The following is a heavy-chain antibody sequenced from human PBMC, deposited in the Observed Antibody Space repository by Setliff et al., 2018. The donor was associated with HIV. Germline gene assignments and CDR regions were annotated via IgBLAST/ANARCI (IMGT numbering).Heavy chain of an antibody. J-gene: IGHJ3*02. V-gene: IGHV4-61*09. D-gene: IGHD5-12*01. CDR2: IYTSGST. Sequence: SETLSLTCTVSGGSISSGSYYWSWIRQPAGKGLEWIEHIYTSGSTNYNPSLKSRVTISVDTSKNQFSLKLSSVTAADTAIYYCAVHGGYGVRDAFDIWGQGTMVTV. CDR3: AVHGGYGVRDAFDI. CDR1: GGSISSGSYY.